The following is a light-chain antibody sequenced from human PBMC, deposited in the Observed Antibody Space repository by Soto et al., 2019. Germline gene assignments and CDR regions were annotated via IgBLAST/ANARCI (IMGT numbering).Light chain of an antibody. V-gene: IGKV3-20*01. Sequence: EIVLTQSPGTVSLSPEDRATLSCRASQSISANYLAWYQQKPGQAPRLLIYGVSIRATGIPDRFAGSGSGPDFTLTISRLEPEDFAVYYCHQYGVLPKTFGQGTTVEIK. CDR1: QSISANY. J-gene: IGKJ1*01. CDR2: GVS. CDR3: HQYGVLPKT.